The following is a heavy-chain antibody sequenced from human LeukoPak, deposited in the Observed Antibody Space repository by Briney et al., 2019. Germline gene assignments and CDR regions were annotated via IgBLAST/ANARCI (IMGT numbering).Heavy chain of an antibody. J-gene: IGHJ4*02. CDR3: AKDKTIPAAIFHFDY. CDR1: GFTFSSYG. CDR2: IRYDGSNK. D-gene: IGHD2-2*01. V-gene: IGHV3-30*02. Sequence: PGGSLRLSCAASGFTFSSYGMHWVRQAPGKGLEWVAFIRYDGSNKYYADSVKGRFTISRDNSKNTLYLQMNSLRAEDTAVYYCAKDKTIPAAIFHFDYWGQGTLVTVSS.